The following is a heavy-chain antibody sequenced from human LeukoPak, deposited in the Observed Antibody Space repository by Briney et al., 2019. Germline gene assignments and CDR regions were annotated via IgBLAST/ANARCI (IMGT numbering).Heavy chain of an antibody. V-gene: IGHV3-7*01. CDR3: ARAVACSGRTCSNYYYYYMDV. J-gene: IGHJ6*03. CDR2: IKQDGSEK. CDR1: GFTFSSYW. D-gene: IGHD2-15*01. Sequence: PGGSLGLSCTASGFTFSSYWMSWVRQAPGKGLEWVANIKQDGSEKYYVDSVKGRFTISRDNAKNSLYLQMNSQRAEDTAVYYCARAVACSGRTCSNYYYYYMDVWGKGTTVTVSS.